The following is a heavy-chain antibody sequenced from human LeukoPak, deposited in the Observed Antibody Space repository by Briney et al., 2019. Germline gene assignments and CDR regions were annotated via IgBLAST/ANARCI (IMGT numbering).Heavy chain of an antibody. CDR1: GFTFSGSA. CDR2: IRSKANSYAT. CDR3: TRPDDYGDY. V-gene: IGHV3-73*01. Sequence: GGSLRLSCAASGFTFSGSAMHWVRQASGKGLEWVGRIRSKANSYATAYAASVKGRSTISRDDSKNTAYLQMNSLKTEDTAVYYCTRPDDYGDYWGQGTLVTVSS. J-gene: IGHJ4*02.